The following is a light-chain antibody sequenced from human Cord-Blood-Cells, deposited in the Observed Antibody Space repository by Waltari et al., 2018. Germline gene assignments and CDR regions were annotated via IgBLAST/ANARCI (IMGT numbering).Light chain of an antibody. J-gene: IGLJ2*01. CDR1: SSNIGAGYA. V-gene: IGLV1-40*01. CDR3: QSYDSSLSGSV. CDR2: GNS. Sequence: QSVLTQPPSASGAPGPRVTIPCTGSSSNIGAGYAVHWYHQLPGTAPKHLLYGNSNRPSGAPDRFSGAKSGTSASLAITGLQAEDEADYYCQSYDSSLSGSVFGGGTKLTVL.